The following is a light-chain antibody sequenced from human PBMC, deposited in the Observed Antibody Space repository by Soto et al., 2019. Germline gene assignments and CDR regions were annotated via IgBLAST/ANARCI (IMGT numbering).Light chain of an antibody. CDR2: GAS. CDR1: QSVSSSY. V-gene: IGKV3-20*01. Sequence: EIVLTQSPGTLSLSPGERATLSCRASQSVSSSYLAWYQQKPGQAPRLLIYGASSRATGIPDWFSGSGSGTDFTLTISRLELEDFAVYYCQQYGSSPPITFGPGTKVDIK. CDR3: QQYGSSPPIT. J-gene: IGKJ3*01.